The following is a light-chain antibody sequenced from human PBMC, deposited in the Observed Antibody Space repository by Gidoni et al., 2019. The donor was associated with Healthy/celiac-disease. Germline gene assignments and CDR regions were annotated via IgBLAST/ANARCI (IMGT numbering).Light chain of an antibody. CDR1: QSVLYSSNNQNY. Sequence: DIVMTQSPDSLAVSLGERATINCKSSQSVLYSSNNQNYLAWYQQKPGQPPKLLIYWASTRESGVPDLFSGSGSGTDFTLTISSLQAEDVAVYYCQQYYSTPRTFGQGTKVEIK. V-gene: IGKV4-1*01. J-gene: IGKJ1*01. CDR2: WAS. CDR3: QQYYSTPRT.